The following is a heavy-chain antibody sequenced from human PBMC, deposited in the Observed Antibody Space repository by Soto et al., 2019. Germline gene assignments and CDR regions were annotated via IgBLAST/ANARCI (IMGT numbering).Heavy chain of an antibody. CDR3: AAGPSSWGSFDY. V-gene: IGHV1-58*01. J-gene: IGHJ4*02. CDR1: GFTFTSSA. D-gene: IGHD6-13*01. Sequence: QMQLVQSGPEVKKPGTSVKVSCKASGFTFTSSAVQWVRQARGQRLEWIGWIVVGRGNTNYAQKFQEGVTIARDMSTRTAYMELSSLRSEDTAVYYCAAGPSSWGSFDYWGQGTLVTVSS. CDR2: IVVGRGNT.